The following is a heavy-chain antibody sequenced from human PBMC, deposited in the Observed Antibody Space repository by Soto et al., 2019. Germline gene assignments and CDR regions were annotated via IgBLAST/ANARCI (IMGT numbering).Heavy chain of an antibody. D-gene: IGHD3-16*01. CDR3: ARDPIGGGAPYYCDY. V-gene: IGHV1-2*02. J-gene: IGHJ4*02. CDR1: GYTFTDYY. Sequence: QVQLVQSGAEVKKPGASVKVSCKASGYTFTDYYMHWVRQAPGQGLEWLGWINPYTGGTNYAHKFQDRVTLTRDTSISTACLDLSRLTSDDTAVYYCARDPIGGGAPYYCDYWGQGTLVTASS. CDR2: INPYTGGT.